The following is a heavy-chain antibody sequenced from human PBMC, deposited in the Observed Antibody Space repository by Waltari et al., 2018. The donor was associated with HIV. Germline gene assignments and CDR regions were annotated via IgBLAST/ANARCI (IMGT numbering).Heavy chain of an antibody. CDR2: ISSNGITA. D-gene: IGHD4-17*01. V-gene: IGHV3-23*01. J-gene: IGHJ5*02. Sequence: GLQWVSTISSNGITAYHADSVKGRFTISRDNSKNTLSLQMKSLRVEDTALYFCAKDLWDLTVIRGAFWFDPWGQGTPVTVSS. CDR3: AKDLWDLTVIRGAFWFDP.